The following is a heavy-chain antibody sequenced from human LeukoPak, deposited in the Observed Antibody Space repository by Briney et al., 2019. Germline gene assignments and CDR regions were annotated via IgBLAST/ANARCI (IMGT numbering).Heavy chain of an antibody. CDR2: INPNSGGT. CDR3: ARDKYYYDSSGYYPN. D-gene: IGHD3-22*01. V-gene: IGHV1-2*02. CDR1: GYTFTGYY. J-gene: IGHJ4*02. Sequence: ASVKVSCKASGYTFTGYYMHWVRQAPGQGLEWMGWINPNSGGTNYAQKFQGRVTMTRDTSISTAYMELSRLRSDDTAVYYCARDKYYYDSSGYYPNWGQGTLVTVSS.